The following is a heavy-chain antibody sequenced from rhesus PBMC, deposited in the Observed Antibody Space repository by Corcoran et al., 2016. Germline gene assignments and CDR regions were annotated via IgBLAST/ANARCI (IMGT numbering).Heavy chain of an antibody. V-gene: IGHV4-93*01. CDR3: ARGIDYGSSEDYFDY. Sequence: QVQLQESGPAVWKPSETLSLTCAVSGGSISRRNWWRWIRQSPGQGLEWSGGIYGSGGSTEYNPSLKSRVTSSKDTSKNQFSLKLSSVTAADTAVYYCARGIDYGSSEDYFDYWGQGVLVTVSS. D-gene: IGHD4-29*01. J-gene: IGHJ4*01. CDR1: GGSISRRNW. CDR2: IYGSGGST.